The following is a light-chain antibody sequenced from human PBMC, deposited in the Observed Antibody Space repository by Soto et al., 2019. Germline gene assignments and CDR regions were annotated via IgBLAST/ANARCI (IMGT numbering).Light chain of an antibody. J-gene: IGKJ1*01. CDR2: GAS. V-gene: IGKV3-20*01. CDR1: QSVSSSY. CDR3: QQYGSSPWT. Sequence: EIVLTQSPGTLSLSPGERATLSCRASQSVSSSYLAWYQQKPGQAPRLLIDGASSRATGIPDRFSGSGSGTDFTLTISRLEPEDFAVYYDQQYGSSPWTFGQGTKVEIK.